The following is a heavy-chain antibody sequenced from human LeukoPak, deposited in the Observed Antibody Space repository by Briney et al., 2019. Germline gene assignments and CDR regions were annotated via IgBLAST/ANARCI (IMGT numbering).Heavy chain of an antibody. Sequence: ASVKVSCKASGYTFTSYGISWVRQAPGQGLEWMGIINPSGGSTSYAQKFQGRVTMTRDTSTSTVYMELSSLRSEDTAVYYCARGREGATGYWGQGTLVTVSS. CDR1: GYTFTSYG. CDR3: ARGREGATGY. CDR2: INPSGGST. V-gene: IGHV1-46*01. D-gene: IGHD1-26*01. J-gene: IGHJ4*02.